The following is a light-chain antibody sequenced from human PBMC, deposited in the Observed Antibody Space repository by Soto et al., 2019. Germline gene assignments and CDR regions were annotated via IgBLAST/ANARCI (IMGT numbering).Light chain of an antibody. J-gene: IGLJ1*01. CDR2: VDS. CDR1: SSDVGSYNL. CDR3: CSYADSSTYV. V-gene: IGLV2-23*01. Sequence: QSVLTQPASVSGSPGQSITISCTGTSSDVGSYNLVSWYQQHPGKAPKLIIYVDSKRPSGVSNRFSGSKSGNTASLTISGLQTEDEADYYCCSYADSSTYVFGTGTKLTVL.